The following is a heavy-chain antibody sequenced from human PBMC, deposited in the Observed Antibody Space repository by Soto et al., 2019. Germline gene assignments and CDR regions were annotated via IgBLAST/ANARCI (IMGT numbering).Heavy chain of an antibody. CDR3: ARAPLRFLEGFDP. Sequence: GGSLRLSCAASGFTFSSYWMHWVRQAPGKGLVWVSRINSDGSSTSYAGSVKGRFTISRDNAKNTLYLQMNSLRAEDTAVYYCARAPLRFLEGFDPWGQGTLVTVSS. V-gene: IGHV3-74*01. CDR1: GFTFSSYW. CDR2: INSDGSST. D-gene: IGHD3-3*01. J-gene: IGHJ5*02.